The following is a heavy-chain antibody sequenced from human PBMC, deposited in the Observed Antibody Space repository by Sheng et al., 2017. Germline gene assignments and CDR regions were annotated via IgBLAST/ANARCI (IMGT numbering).Heavy chain of an antibody. D-gene: IGHD6-19*01. CDR1: GFTFGDYA. Sequence: EVQLVESGGGLVQPGRSLRLSCTASGFTFGDYAMSWVRQAPGKGLEWVGFIRSKAYGGTTEYAASVKGRFTISRDDSKSIAYLQMNSLKTEDTAVYYCSRDSPLSGIVVRVFDYWGQGTLVTVSS. CDR3: SRDSPLSGIVVRVFDY. V-gene: IGHV3-49*04. J-gene: IGHJ4*02. CDR2: IRSKAYGGTT.